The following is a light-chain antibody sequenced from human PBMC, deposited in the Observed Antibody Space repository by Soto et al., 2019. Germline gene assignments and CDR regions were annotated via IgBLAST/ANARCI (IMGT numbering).Light chain of an antibody. CDR1: SSDVGGYNY. J-gene: IGLJ1*01. CDR2: DVT. CDR3: SSHTRSTTLYV. V-gene: IGLV2-14*01. Sequence: QSALTQPASVSGSPGQSIIISCTGTSSDVGGYNYVAWYQQHPGKAPKLLIYDVTNRPSGVSDRFSGSRSGNTASLTISGLQAEDEADYYCSSHTRSTTLYVFGTGTKVTVL.